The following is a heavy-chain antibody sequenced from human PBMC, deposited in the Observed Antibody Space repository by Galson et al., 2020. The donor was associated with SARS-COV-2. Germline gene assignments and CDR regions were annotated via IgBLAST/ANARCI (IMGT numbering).Heavy chain of an antibody. Sequence: GGSMRLSCAASGFTFTDHYMDWVRQAPGKGLEWVGRTRNKDNRYTPEYAASVKGRFTISRDDSKNSMYLQMNSLKTEDTAVYYCVREIVSLEGEDDDGGDVYSGEDVWSQVTTVTVSS. V-gene: IGHV3-72*01. CDR2: TRNKDNRYTP. CDR3: VREIVSLEGEDDDGGDVYSGEDV. CDR1: GFTFTDHY. J-gene: IGHJ6*02. D-gene: IGHD2-21*01.